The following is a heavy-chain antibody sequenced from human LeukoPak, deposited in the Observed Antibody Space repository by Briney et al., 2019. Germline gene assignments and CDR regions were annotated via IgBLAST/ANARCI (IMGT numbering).Heavy chain of an antibody. CDR2: IYYSGST. J-gene: IGHJ5*02. V-gene: IGHV4-59*08. CDR1: GGSISSYY. Sequence: SSETLSLTCTVSGGSISSYYWSWIRQPPGKGLEWIGYIYYSGSTNYNPSPKSRVTISVDTSKNQFSLKLSSVTAADTAVYYCARHRALWFGEESNWFDPWGQGTLVTVSS. D-gene: IGHD3-10*01. CDR3: ARHRALWFGEESNWFDP.